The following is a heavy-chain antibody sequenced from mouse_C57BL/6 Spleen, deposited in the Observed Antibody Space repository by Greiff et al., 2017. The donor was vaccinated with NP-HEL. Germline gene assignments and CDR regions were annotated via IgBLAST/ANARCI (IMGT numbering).Heavy chain of an antibody. D-gene: IGHD1-1*01. V-gene: IGHV1-61*01. J-gene: IGHJ1*03. CDR3: ARELDYYGSSYPYWYFDV. Sequence: QVQLQQPGAELVRPGSSVKLSCKASGYTFTSYWMDWVKQRPGQGLEWIGNIYPSDSETHYNQKFKDKATLTVDKSSSTAYMQLSSLTSEDSAVYYCARELDYYGSSYPYWYFDVWGTGTTVTVSS. CDR1: GYTFTSYW. CDR2: IYPSDSET.